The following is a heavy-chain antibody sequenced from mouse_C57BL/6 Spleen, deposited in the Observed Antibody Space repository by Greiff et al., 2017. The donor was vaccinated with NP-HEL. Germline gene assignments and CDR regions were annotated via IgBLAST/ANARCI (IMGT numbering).Heavy chain of an antibody. Sequence: QVQLQQSGPELVKPGASVKLSCKASGYAFSSSWMNWVKQRPGKGLEWIGRIYPGDGETNYNGKFKGKAPLTADKSSSTAYMQLSSLTSEDSAVYFCARVGSTMIATKECFAYWGQGTLVTVSA. CDR1: GYAFSSSW. D-gene: IGHD2-4*01. J-gene: IGHJ3*01. V-gene: IGHV1-82*01. CDR2: IYPGDGET. CDR3: ARVGSTMIATKECFAY.